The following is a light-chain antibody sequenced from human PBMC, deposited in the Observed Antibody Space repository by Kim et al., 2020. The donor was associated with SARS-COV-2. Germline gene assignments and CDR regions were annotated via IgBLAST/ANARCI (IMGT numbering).Light chain of an antibody. J-gene: IGKJ1*01. CDR3: HQYGDSLWT. Sequence: EIVLTQSPGTLSLSPGEGATLSCRASQSVSTTYLAWYQHRPGQAPRLLIYGASIRATGIPDRFSGSGSGTDFTLTITRLEPEDSAVYYCHQYGDSLWTFGQGTKVEIK. CDR2: GAS. CDR1: QSVSTTY. V-gene: IGKV3-20*01.